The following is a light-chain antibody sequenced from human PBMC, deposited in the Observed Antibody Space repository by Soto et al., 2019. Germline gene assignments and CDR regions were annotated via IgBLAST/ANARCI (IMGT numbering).Light chain of an antibody. V-gene: IGKV3-11*01. J-gene: IGKJ1*01. CDR1: QSVSSS. CDR3: QQATT. Sequence: PGERATLSCRASQSVSSSLAWYQQKPGQAPRLLIYDASNRATGIPARFSGSGSGTDFTLTISSLEPEDFAVYYCQQATTFGQGTKVEIK. CDR2: DAS.